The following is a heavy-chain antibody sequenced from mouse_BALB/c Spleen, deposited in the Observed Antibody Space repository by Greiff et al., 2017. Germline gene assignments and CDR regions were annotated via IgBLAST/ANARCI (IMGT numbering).Heavy chain of an antibody. CDR1: GFTFSSFG. CDR3: ARGGNSFDY. J-gene: IGHJ2*01. CDR2: ISSGSSTI. Sequence: EVHLVESGGGLVQPGGSRKLSCAASGFTFSSFGMHWVRQAPEKGLEWVAYISSGSSTIYYADTVKGRFTISRDNPKNTLFLQMTSLRSEDTAMYYCARGGNSFDYWGQGTTLTVSS. V-gene: IGHV5-17*02.